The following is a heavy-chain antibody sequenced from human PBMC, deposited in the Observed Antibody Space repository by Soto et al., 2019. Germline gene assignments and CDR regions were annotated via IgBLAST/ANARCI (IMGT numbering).Heavy chain of an antibody. V-gene: IGHV3-21*01. CDR2: ISSSSSYI. CDR3: ARVAGSPNYFDY. Sequence: NPGGSLRLSCAASGFTFSSYSMNWVRQAPGKGLEWVSSISSSSSYIYYADSVKGRFTVSRDNAKNSLYLQMNSLGAEDTAVYYCARVAGSPNYFDYWGQGTLVTVSS. D-gene: IGHD2-15*01. CDR1: GFTFSSYS. J-gene: IGHJ4*02.